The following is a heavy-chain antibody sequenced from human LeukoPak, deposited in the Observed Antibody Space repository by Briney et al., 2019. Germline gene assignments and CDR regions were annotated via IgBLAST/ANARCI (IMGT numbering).Heavy chain of an antibody. Sequence: ASVKVSCKASGYTFTGYYMHWVRQAPGQGLEWMGWINPHSGTTTYAQHFQGRVTMTRDTSTNTVHMELTSLRPDDTALYFCARIGGYYDSGVYDSHGFDKWGQGTMVIVSS. CDR2: INPHSGTT. J-gene: IGHJ3*02. CDR3: ARIGGYYDSGVYDSHGFDK. CDR1: GYTFTGYY. D-gene: IGHD3-22*01. V-gene: IGHV1-2*02.